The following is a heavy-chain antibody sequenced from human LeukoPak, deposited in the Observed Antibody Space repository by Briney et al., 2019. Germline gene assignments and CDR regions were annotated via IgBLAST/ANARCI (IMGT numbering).Heavy chain of an antibody. Sequence: SETLSLTCSVSGASITNYYWSWIRQPPGKGPEWIGYIYYSGTTNYNPSLKSRVTISIDTSKNQFSLKLSSVTAADTAVYYCARQGIRGQYLVHFDYWAQGTLVTVSS. CDR2: IYYSGTT. CDR1: GASITNYY. CDR3: ARQGIRGQYLVHFDY. D-gene: IGHD3-10*01. V-gene: IGHV4-59*08. J-gene: IGHJ4*02.